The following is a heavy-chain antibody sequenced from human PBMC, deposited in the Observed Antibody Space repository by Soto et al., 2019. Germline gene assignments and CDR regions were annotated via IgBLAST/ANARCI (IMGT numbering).Heavy chain of an antibody. J-gene: IGHJ4*02. D-gene: IGHD3-10*01. Sequence: QLQLQESGPELVKPSETLSLACTVSGGSISSSSYYWGWIRQPPGKGLEWIGSIYYSGSTYYNPSLKSRVTISVDTSKNQFSLKLSSVTAADTAVYYCASISNYYGSGSPRYFFDYWGQGTLVTVSS. CDR1: GGSISSSSYY. CDR2: IYYSGST. V-gene: IGHV4-39*01. CDR3: ASISNYYGSGSPRYFFDY.